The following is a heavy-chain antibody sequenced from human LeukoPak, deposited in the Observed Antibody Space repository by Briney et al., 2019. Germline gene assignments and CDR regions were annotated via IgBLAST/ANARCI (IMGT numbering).Heavy chain of an antibody. CDR2: IRDDGSKK. CDR3: AKEWYSGSPGDY. CDR1: GFTFSSYG. J-gene: IGHJ4*02. V-gene: IGHV3-30*02. Sequence: GGSLRLSCAASGFTFSSYGMHWVRQAPGKGLEWVAFIRDDGSKKNYAKSVKCRFTISRDNSENTLYLQMNSLRVEDTAVYFCAKEWYSGSPGDYWGQGTLVTVSS. D-gene: IGHD1-26*01.